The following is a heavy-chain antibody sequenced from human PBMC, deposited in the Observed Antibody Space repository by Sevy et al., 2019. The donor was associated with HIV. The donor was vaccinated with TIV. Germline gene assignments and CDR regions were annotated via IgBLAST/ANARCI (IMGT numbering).Heavy chain of an antibody. V-gene: IGHV4-61*01. CDR3: ARSPYGDYVNWFDP. Sequence: SETLSLTCTVSGGSVSSDTYYWSWIRQPPGKGLEWIGYIHYSGTTNYNSSLKSRVTISVDTSKNQFSLRLSSVTAADTAGYYCARSPYGDYVNWFDPWGQGTLVTVSS. CDR2: IHYSGTT. D-gene: IGHD4-17*01. CDR1: GGSVSSDTYY. J-gene: IGHJ5*02.